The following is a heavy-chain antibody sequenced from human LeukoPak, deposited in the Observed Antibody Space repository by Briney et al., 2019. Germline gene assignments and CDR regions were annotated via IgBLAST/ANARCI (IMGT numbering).Heavy chain of an antibody. D-gene: IGHD1-26*01. CDR2: SSNSGST. CDR3: ARQASGSYFFDY. J-gene: IGHJ4*02. CDR1: GGSISSYY. Sequence: SETLSLTCAVSGGSISSYYWTWIQQPPGKGLEWIGYSSNSGSTKYNSSLKSRVTILVDTSKNQFSLRLTSVTAADSAVYYCARQASGSYFFDYWGQGALVTVSS. V-gene: IGHV4-59*08.